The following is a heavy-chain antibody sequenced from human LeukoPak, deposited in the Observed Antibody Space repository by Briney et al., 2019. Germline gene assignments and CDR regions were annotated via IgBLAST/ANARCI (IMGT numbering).Heavy chain of an antibody. CDR1: GFPFNSYA. Sequence: GKSLRLSCAASGFPFNSYAMHWVRQAPGKGLEWVTLLSYDGSNKYYADSVKGRFTVSRDNSKSTLYLQMNSLRAEDTAVYYCARRRPGHGIDYWGQGTLVTVSS. J-gene: IGHJ4*02. CDR2: LSYDGSNK. V-gene: IGHV3-30-3*01. CDR3: ARRRPGHGIDY. D-gene: IGHD1-14*01.